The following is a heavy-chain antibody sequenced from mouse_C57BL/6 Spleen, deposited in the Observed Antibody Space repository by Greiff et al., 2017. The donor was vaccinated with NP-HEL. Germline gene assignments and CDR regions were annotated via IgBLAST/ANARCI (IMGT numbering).Heavy chain of an antibody. CDR2: INYDGSST. J-gene: IGHJ3*01. D-gene: IGHD2-3*01. CDR1: GFTFSDYY. Sequence: EVKLVESEGGLVQPGSSMKLSCTASGFTFSDYYMAWVRQVPEKGLEWVANINYDGSSTYYLDSLKSRFIISRDNAKNILYLQMSSLKSEDTATYYCARGGYDGYYWFAYWGQGTLVTVSA. CDR3: ARGGYDGYYWFAY. V-gene: IGHV5-16*01.